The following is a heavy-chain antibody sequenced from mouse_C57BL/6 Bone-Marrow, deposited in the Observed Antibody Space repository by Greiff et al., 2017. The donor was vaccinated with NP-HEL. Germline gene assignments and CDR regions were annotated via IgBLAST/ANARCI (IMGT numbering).Heavy chain of an antibody. D-gene: IGHD2-4*01. CDR1: GYTFTDYN. V-gene: IGHV1-18*01. J-gene: IGHJ2*01. Sequence: VQLQQSGPELVKPGASVKIPCKASGYTFTDYNMDWVKQSHGQSLEWIGDINPNNGGTIYNQKFKGKATLTVDKSSSTADMELRSLTSEDTAVYYGARIDDDYPYFDYWGQGTTLTVSS. CDR2: INPNNGGT. CDR3: ARIDDDYPYFDY.